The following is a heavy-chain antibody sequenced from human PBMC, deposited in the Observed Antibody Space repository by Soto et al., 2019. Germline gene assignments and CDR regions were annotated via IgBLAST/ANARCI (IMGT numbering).Heavy chain of an antibody. CDR1: GVSFSGYY. CDR2: INHSGST. CDR3: ARDSGSGSYRSAYYWFDP. D-gene: IGHD3-10*01. Sequence: QVQLQQWGAGLLKPSETLSLTCAVYGVSFSGYYWGWIRQPPGKGLEWRGEINHSGSTNYNPSLKSRVTISVDTSKNQFSLKLSSVTAAATAVYYCARDSGSGSYRSAYYWFDPWGQGTLVTVSS. J-gene: IGHJ5*02. V-gene: IGHV4-34*01.